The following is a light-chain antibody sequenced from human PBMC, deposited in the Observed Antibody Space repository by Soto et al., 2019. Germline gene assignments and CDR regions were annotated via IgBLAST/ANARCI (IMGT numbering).Light chain of an antibody. Sequence: DIQMTQSPSSLSASVGDRVTITCRASPSISSYLNWYQQKPGKAPKLLIYAASSLQSGVPSRFSVNGSGTEFTLTISSLQPEDCATYYCQHSYSTPLTCGGGTKVEIK. J-gene: IGKJ4*02. CDR2: AAS. CDR3: QHSYSTPLT. CDR1: PSISSY. V-gene: IGKV1-39*01.